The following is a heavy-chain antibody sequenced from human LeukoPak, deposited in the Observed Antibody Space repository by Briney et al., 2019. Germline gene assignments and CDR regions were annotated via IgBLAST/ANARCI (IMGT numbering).Heavy chain of an antibody. Sequence: GGSLRLSCAASGFTFSSYSMNWVRQAPGKGREWVSSISSSSSYIYYADSVKGRFTISRDNAKNSLYLQMNSLRAEDTAVYYCARGATGYGSWFDPWGQGTLVTVSS. CDR2: ISSSSSYI. J-gene: IGHJ5*02. CDR3: ARGATGYGSWFDP. CDR1: GFTFSSYS. V-gene: IGHV3-21*01. D-gene: IGHD5-12*01.